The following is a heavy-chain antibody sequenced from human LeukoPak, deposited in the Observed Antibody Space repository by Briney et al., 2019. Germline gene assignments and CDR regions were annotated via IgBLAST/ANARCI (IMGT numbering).Heavy chain of an antibody. CDR2: IHHSGST. Sequence: PSETLSLTCTISGGSISSGDYYWSWIRQPPGKGLEWIGYIHHSGSTYYNPSLKSRVTISVDRSKNQFSLKLSSVTAADTAVYYCARESSLRFLEWLPSTRDYYMDVWGKGTTVTVSS. CDR3: ARESSLRFLEWLPSTRDYYMDV. V-gene: IGHV4-30-2*01. J-gene: IGHJ6*03. CDR1: GGSISSGDYY. D-gene: IGHD3-3*01.